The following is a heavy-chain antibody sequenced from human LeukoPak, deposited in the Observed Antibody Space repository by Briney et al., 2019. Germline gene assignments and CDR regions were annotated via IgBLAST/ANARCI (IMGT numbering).Heavy chain of an antibody. CDR3: ATTGSYWEYFDY. CDR2: FDPEDGET. Sequence: ASVTVSCKVSGYTLTELSMHWVRQAPGNGLEWMGGFDPEDGETIYAQKFQGRVTMTEDTSTDTAYMELSSLRSEDTAVYYCATTGSYWEYFDYWGQGTLVTVSS. J-gene: IGHJ4*02. CDR1: GYTLTELS. V-gene: IGHV1-24*01. D-gene: IGHD1-26*01.